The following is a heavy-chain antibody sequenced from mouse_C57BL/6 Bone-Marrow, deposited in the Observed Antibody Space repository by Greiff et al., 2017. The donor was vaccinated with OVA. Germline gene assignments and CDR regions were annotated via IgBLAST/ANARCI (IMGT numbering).Heavy chain of an antibody. Sequence: QLQQPGAELVKPGASVKMSCKASGYTFTSYWITWVKQRPGQGLEWIGDIYPGSGSTNYNEKFKSKATLTVDTSSSTAYMQLSSLTSEDSAVYYCARGRNSILRSLFDYWGQGTTLTVSS. CDR1: GYTFTSYW. D-gene: IGHD2-10*02. CDR2: IYPGSGST. CDR3: ARGRNSILRSLFDY. J-gene: IGHJ2*01. V-gene: IGHV1-55*01.